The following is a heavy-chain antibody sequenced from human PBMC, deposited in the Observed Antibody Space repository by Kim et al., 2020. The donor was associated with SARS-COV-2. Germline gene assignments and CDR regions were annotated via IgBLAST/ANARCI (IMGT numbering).Heavy chain of an antibody. V-gene: IGHV3-30*18. D-gene: IGHD1-26*01. CDR3: AKEGEWELPLDY. Sequence: GGSLRLSCAASGFTFSSYGMHWVRQAPGKGLEWVAVISYDGSNKYYADSVKGRFTISRDNSKNTLYLQMNSLRAEDTAVYYCAKEGEWELPLDYWGQGTL. J-gene: IGHJ4*02. CDR2: ISYDGSNK. CDR1: GFTFSSYG.